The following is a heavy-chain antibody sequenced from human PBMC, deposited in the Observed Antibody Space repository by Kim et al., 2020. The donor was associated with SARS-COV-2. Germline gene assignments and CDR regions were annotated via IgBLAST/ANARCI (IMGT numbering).Heavy chain of an antibody. Sequence: GGSLRLSCAASGFTISDHYMYWVRQAPGKGLEWVGRTRNKANSYTTEYAASVKGRFTISRDDSKNSLYLQMNSLKTEDTAVYYCARDVEMATPNYYYYGMDVWGQGTTVTVSS. V-gene: IGHV3-72*01. CDR3: ARDVEMATPNYYYYGMDV. CDR2: TRNKANSYTT. CDR1: GFTISDHY. J-gene: IGHJ6*02. D-gene: IGHD5-12*01.